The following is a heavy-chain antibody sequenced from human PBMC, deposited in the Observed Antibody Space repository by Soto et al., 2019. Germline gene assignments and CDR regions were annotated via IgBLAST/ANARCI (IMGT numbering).Heavy chain of an antibody. CDR2: ILESGAT. Sequence: QVQLQESRPGLVKPSGTLSLPCAVSGGSISSSSWWTWVRQSPGKCLEWIGEILESGATNYTPPRTRRLTLSVHKSKHQFSPNLSSLTAADTAVYFCTTSHAGELNNWGQGTLVTVSS. J-gene: IGHJ4*02. D-gene: IGHD1-7*01. CDR3: TTSHAGELNN. V-gene: IGHV4-4*02. CDR1: GGSISSSSW.